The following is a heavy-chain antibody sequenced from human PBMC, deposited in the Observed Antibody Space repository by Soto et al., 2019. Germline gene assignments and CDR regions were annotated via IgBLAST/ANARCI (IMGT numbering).Heavy chain of an antibody. CDR3: ARDHGGSNWFVGVYYVFGMDV. Sequence: EVQLVESGGDLVQPGGSLRLSCAASGFIFSDYTMTWVRQAPGRGLEFVSHISSSGGAIFYAESVKGRFTVSRDNAKNSLYLQMNSLRDEDTAVYFCARDHGGSNWFVGVYYVFGMDVWGQGTAVTVSS. CDR1: GFIFSDYT. J-gene: IGHJ6*02. CDR2: ISSSGGAI. D-gene: IGHD6-13*01. V-gene: IGHV3-48*02.